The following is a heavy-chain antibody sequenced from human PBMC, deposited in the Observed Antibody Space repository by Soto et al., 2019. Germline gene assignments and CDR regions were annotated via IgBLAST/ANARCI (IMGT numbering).Heavy chain of an antibody. CDR3: ARSNCGGDCSLHYHYGMDV. J-gene: IGHJ6*02. CDR1: GGIFRTYA. V-gene: IGHV1-69*12. Sequence: QVQLVQSGAEVKKPGSSVKVSSKASGGIFRTYAINWVRQAPGQGLAWMGGIIPMLGRANYAQKFQGRVTITADESTTTAYMELSSLRSEDTAVYYWARSNCGGDCSLHYHYGMDVWGLGTTVTVSS. CDR2: IIPMLGRA. D-gene: IGHD2-21*02.